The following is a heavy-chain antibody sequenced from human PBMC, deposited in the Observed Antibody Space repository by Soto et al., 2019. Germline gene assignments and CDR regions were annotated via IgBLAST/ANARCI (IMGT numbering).Heavy chain of an antibody. V-gene: IGHV1-18*01. CDR1: GYSFTNYG. D-gene: IGHD6-13*01. Sequence: QVQLVQSGTEVKKPGASVKVSCKASGYSFTNYGVSWVRQVPGQGLEWMGWFSNYNGNTNYAQKLQGRVTMTTDTSTTTAYMELRNLRSDGTAVYYCARYRGSSLDYWGQGTLVTVSS. CDR3: ARYRGSSLDY. J-gene: IGHJ4*02. CDR2: FSNYNGNT.